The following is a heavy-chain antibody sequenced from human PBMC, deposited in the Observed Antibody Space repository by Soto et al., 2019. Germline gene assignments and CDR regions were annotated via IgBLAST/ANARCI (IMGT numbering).Heavy chain of an antibody. CDR2: ISGSGGST. CDR1: GFTFSSYA. CDR3: AKEGLAAAGTDYYGMDV. J-gene: IGHJ6*02. Sequence: GGSLRLSCAASGFTFSSYAMSWVRQAPGKGLEWVSAISGSGGSTYYADSVKGRFTISRDNSKNTLYLQMNSLRAEDTAVYYCAKEGLAAAGTDYYGMDVWGQGTTVTVSS. V-gene: IGHV3-23*01. D-gene: IGHD6-13*01.